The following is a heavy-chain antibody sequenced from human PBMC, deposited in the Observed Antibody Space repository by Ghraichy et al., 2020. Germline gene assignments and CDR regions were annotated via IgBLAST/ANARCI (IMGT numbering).Heavy chain of an antibody. D-gene: IGHD3-3*01. J-gene: IGHJ4*02. CDR1: GYTFTSYA. V-gene: IGHV1-3*01. CDR3: ARDSVWSGSYFDY. CDR2: INAGNGNT. Sequence: ASVKVSCKASGYTFTSYAMHWVRQAPGQRLEWMGWINAGNGNTKYSQKFQGRVTITRDTSASTAYMELSSLRSEDTAVYYCARDSVWSGSYFDYWGQGTLVTVSS.